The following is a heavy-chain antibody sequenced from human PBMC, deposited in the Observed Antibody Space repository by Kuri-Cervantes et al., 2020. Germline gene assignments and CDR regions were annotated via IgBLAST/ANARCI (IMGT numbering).Heavy chain of an antibody. CDR2: IYTSGST. J-gene: IGHJ3*02. D-gene: IGHD6-19*01. CDR3: ASDPQHYSSGWYQAFDI. V-gene: IGHV4-4*07. Sequence: GSLRLSCPVSGGSISSYYWSWIRQPAGKGLEWIGRIYTSGSTNYNPSLKSRVTMSVDTSKNQFSLKLSSVAAADTAVYYCASDPQHYSSGWYQAFDIWGQGTMVTVSS. CDR1: GGSISSYY.